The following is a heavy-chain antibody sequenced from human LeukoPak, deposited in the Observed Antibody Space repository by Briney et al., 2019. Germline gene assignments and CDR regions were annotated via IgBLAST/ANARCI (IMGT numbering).Heavy chain of an antibody. CDR2: ISGSGYST. V-gene: IGHV3-23*01. CDR3: GKDYRGNSVYYGMDV. J-gene: IGHJ6*02. Sequence: GGSLRLSCAASGFTFSSCAMTLVRQAPGKGLEWVSDISGSGYSTYYADSVKGRFTISRDNSKNTLYLQMNSLRVEDTAVYYCGKDYRGNSVYYGMDVWGQGTTVTVSS. D-gene: IGHD4-23*01. CDR1: GFTFSSCA.